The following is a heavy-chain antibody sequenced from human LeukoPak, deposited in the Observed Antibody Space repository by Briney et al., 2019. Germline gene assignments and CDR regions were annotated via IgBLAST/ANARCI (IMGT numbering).Heavy chain of an antibody. CDR3: ARAMIVVSNQFDY. V-gene: IGHV3-23*01. D-gene: IGHD3-22*01. Sequence: GGSLRLSCAASGFTFSTFAMIWVRQPPGKGLEWVSSIYPSGGEIHYADSVRGRFTISRDNSKSTLSLQMNSLRAEDTAVYYCARAMIVVSNQFDYWGQGTLVTVSS. J-gene: IGHJ4*02. CDR2: IYPSGGEI. CDR1: GFTFSTFA.